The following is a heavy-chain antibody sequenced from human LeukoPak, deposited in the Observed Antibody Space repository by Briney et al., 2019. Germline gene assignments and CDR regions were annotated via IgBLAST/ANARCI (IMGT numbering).Heavy chain of an antibody. CDR1: GYTFTSYD. J-gene: IGHJ3*02. Sequence: ASVKVSCKTSGYTFTSYDLNWVRQATGQGLEWMGWMNPNIGTTDYAQRFQGRVTITMNTSISTTYMELSSLRSEDTAVYYCARVSWNYYDSSGYFIDIWGQGTMVTVSS. CDR3: ARVSWNYYDSSGYFIDI. D-gene: IGHD3-22*01. CDR2: MNPNIGTT. V-gene: IGHV1-8*01.